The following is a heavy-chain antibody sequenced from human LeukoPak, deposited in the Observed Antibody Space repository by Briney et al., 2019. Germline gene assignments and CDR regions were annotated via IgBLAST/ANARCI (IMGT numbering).Heavy chain of an antibody. V-gene: IGHV4-61*02. CDR3: AREVVIISKGIDY. CDR2: IYTSGST. D-gene: IGHD3-3*01. J-gene: IGHJ4*02. Sequence: SETLSLTCTVSGGSISSGSYYWSWIRQPAGKGLEWIGRIYTSGSTNHNPSLKSRVTISVDTSKNQFSLKLSSVTAADTAVYYCAREVVIISKGIDYWGQGTLVTVSS. CDR1: GGSISSGSYY.